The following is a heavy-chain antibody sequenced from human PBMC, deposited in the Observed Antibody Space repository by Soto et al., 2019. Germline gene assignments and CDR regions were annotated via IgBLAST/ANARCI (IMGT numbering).Heavy chain of an antibody. D-gene: IGHD3-3*01. J-gene: IGHJ4*01. CDR1: GGTFSSYA. V-gene: IGHV1-69*13. CDR2: IIPIFGTA. Sequence: SVMVSWKASGGTFSSYAICWARQAPGQGLEWRGGIIPIFGTANYAQQFHGRVTITADESTSTAYRERSSLRSEDTAVYYCASSAYYDFWSGYDYFDYWG. CDR3: ASSAYYDFWSGYDYFDY.